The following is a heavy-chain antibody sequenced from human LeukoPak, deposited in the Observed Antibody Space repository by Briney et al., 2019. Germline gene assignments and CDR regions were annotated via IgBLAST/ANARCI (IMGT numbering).Heavy chain of an antibody. CDR1: GFTFSSYA. CDR2: ISGSGGST. J-gene: IGHJ4*02. D-gene: IGHD4-17*01. V-gene: IGHV3-23*01. CDR3: ARDYGDYKFDY. Sequence: GGSLRLTCAASGFTFSSYAMSWVRQAPGKGLEWVSAISGSGGSTYYADSVKGRFTISRDNSKNTLYLQMNSLRAEDTAVYYCARDYGDYKFDYWGQGTLVTVSS.